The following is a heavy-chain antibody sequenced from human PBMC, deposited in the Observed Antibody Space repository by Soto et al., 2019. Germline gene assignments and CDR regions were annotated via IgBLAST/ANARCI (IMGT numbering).Heavy chain of an antibody. CDR3: AKNPGYYYDSTGYHFDY. Sequence: GGSLRLSCAASEFTFSNYAMSWVRQAPGKGLEWVSAISYGGGTTYYADSVKGRFTISRDNSKNTLYLQMNSLRAEDTAVYYCAKNPGYYYDSTGYHFDYWGQGTLDTVS. CDR2: ISYGGGTT. CDR1: EFTFSNYA. D-gene: IGHD3-22*01. V-gene: IGHV3-23*01. J-gene: IGHJ4*02.